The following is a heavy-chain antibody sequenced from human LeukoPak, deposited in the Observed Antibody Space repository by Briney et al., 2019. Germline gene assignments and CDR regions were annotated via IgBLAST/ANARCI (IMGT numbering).Heavy chain of an antibody. J-gene: IGHJ4*02. V-gene: IGHV1-24*01. CDR1: GYTLTELS. Sequence: ASVKVSCKVSGYTLTELSMHWVRQAPGKGLEWMGGCDPEDGETIYAQKFQGRVTMTEDTSTDTAYMELSSLRSEDTAVYYCATDPLLVPAAIPHPYFDYWGQGTLVTVSS. CDR2: CDPEDGET. D-gene: IGHD2-2*02. CDR3: ATDPLLVPAAIPHPYFDY.